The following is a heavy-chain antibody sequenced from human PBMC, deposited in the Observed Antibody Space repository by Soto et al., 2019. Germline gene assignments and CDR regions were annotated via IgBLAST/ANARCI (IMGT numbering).Heavy chain of an antibody. J-gene: IGHJ4*02. CDR3: ARDRGSYALDY. Sequence: QVQLVQSGAEVKKPGASVKVSCKASGYTFTSYGISWVRQAPGQGLEWMGWISAYNGNTNYAQKLQGRVTMTTDTPTSTAQLELRSLRADATAVYYCARDRGSYALDYWGQGTLVTVSS. D-gene: IGHD1-26*01. CDR2: ISAYNGNT. CDR1: GYTFTSYG. V-gene: IGHV1-18*01.